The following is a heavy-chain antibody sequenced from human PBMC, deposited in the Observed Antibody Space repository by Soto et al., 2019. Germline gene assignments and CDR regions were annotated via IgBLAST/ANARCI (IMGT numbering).Heavy chain of an antibody. D-gene: IGHD3-16*01. CDR1: GFTFSSYG. V-gene: IGHV3-30*02. Sequence: GGSLRLSCAASGFTFSSYGMHWVRQAPGKGLEWVAVIWYDGSNKYYADSVKGRFTISRDNSKNTLYLQMNSLRAEDTAVYYCAKDRFAGEPPDYWGQGTLVTVSS. CDR3: AKDRFAGEPPDY. J-gene: IGHJ4*02. CDR2: IWYDGSNK.